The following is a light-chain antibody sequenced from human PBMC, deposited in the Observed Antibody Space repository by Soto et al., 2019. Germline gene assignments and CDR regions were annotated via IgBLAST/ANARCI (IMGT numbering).Light chain of an antibody. Sequence: QSALTXPASVSGSPGQSITISCTGTSSDVGGYNYVSWYQQHPGKAPKFMIYDVSNRPSGVSNRFSGSKSGNTASLTISGLQAEDEADYYCCSYTTSNTRQIVFGTGTKVTVL. CDR3: CSYTTSNTRQIV. CDR1: SSDVGGYNY. V-gene: IGLV2-14*01. CDR2: DVS. J-gene: IGLJ1*01.